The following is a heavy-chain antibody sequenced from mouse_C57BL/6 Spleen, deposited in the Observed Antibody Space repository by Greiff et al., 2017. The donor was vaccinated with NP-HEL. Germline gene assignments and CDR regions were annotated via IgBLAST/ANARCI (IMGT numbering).Heavy chain of an antibody. CDR3: ARRDGSFYAMDY. D-gene: IGHD2-3*01. Sequence: QVQLQQSGPELVKPGASVKISCKASGYAFSSSWMNWVKQRPGKGLEWIGRIYPGDGDTNYNGKFKGKATLTADKSSSTAYMQLSSLTSEDSAVYFCARRDGSFYAMDYWGQGTSVTVSS. CDR2: IYPGDGDT. J-gene: IGHJ4*01. V-gene: IGHV1-82*01. CDR1: GYAFSSSW.